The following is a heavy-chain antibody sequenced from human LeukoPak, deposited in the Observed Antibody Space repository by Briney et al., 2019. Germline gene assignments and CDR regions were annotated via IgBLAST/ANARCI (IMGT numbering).Heavy chain of an antibody. CDR3: AKLLGPAQVLRYFDWYSQRDAFDI. CDR2: ISYDGSNK. J-gene: IGHJ3*02. Sequence: GGSLRLSCAASGFTFSSYAMHWVRQAPGKGLEWVAVISYDGSNKYYADSVKGRFTISRDNSKNTLYLQMNSLRAEDTAVYYCAKLLGPAQVLRYFDWYSQRDAFDIWGQGTMVTVSS. V-gene: IGHV3-30-3*02. D-gene: IGHD3-9*01. CDR1: GFTFSSYA.